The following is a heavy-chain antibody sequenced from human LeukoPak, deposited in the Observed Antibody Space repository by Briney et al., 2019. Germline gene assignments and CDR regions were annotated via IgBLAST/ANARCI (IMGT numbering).Heavy chain of an antibody. D-gene: IGHD2-21*02. V-gene: IGHV1-69*13. CDR1: GGTFSSYA. Sequence: SVKVSCNASGGTFSSYAISWVRQAPGQGLEWMGGIIPIFGTANYAQKFQGRVTITADESTSTAYMELSSLRSEDTAVYSGAKLTAPLGYMAVWGKGTTVAISS. CDR2: IIPIFGTA. CDR3: AKLTAPLGYMAV. J-gene: IGHJ6*03.